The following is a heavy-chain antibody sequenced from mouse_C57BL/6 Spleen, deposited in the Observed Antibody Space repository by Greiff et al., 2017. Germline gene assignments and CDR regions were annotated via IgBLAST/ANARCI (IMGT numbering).Heavy chain of an antibody. V-gene: IGHV1-61*01. D-gene: IGHD1-1*01. CDR2: IYPSDSET. J-gene: IGHJ4*01. CDR3: AREGLLRYAMDY. CDR1: GYTFTSYW. Sequence: QVQLQQPGAELVRPGSSVKLSCKASGYTFTSYWMDWVKQRPGQGLEWIGNIYPSDSETHYNQKFKDKATLTVDKSSSTAYMQLSSLTSEDSAVYYCAREGLLRYAMDYWGQGTSVTVSS.